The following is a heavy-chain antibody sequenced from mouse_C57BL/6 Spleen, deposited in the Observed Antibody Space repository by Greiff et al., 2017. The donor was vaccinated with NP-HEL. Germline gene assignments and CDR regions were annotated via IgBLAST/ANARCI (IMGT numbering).Heavy chain of an antibody. CDR2: IYPGSGST. Sequence: QVQLQQPGAELVKPGASVKMSCKASGYTFTSYWITWVKQRPGQGLEWIGDIYPGSGSTNYNEKFKSKATLAVDTSSSTAYMQLSSLTSEDSAVYYCARCGNSYAMDYWGQGTSVTVSS. CDR1: GYTFTSYW. D-gene: IGHD2-1*01. CDR3: ARCGNSYAMDY. V-gene: IGHV1-55*01. J-gene: IGHJ4*01.